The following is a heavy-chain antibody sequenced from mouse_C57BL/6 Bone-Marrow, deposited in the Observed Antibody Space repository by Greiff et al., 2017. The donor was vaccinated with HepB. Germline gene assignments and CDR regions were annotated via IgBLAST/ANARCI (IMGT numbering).Heavy chain of an antibody. Sequence: EVKLVESGGDLVKPGGSLKLSCEASGFTFSTYGMSWVRQTPDKRLEWVATVSTGGGYTYYPDSVKGRFTISRDNAKNTLYLQMSGLKSEDTAMFYCTRLAYYYDSEGFAYWGQGTLVTVSA. CDR3: TRLAYYYDSEGFAY. D-gene: IGHD1-1*01. J-gene: IGHJ3*01. V-gene: IGHV5-6*01. CDR1: GFTFSTYG. CDR2: VSTGGGYT.